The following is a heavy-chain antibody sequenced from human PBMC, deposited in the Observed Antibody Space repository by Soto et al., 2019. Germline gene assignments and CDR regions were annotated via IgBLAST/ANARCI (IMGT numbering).Heavy chain of an antibody. CDR3: ASGEGSWYENWFDP. CDR1: GGTFSSYT. J-gene: IGHJ5*02. CDR2: IIPILGIA. V-gene: IGHV1-69*02. D-gene: IGHD6-13*01. Sequence: GASVKVSCKASGGTFSSYTISWVRQAPGQGLEWMGRIIPILGIANYAQKYQGRVTITADKSTSTAYMELSSLRSEDTAVYYCASGEGSWYENWFDPWGQGTLVTVSS.